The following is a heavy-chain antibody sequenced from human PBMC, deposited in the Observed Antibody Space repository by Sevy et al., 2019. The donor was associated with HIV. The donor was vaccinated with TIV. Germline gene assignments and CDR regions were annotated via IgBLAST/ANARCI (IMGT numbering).Heavy chain of an antibody. V-gene: IGHV3-48*02. CDR2: ISSSSSTI. J-gene: IGHJ4*02. CDR1: GFTFSSYS. Sequence: GGSLRLSCAASGFTFSSYSMNWVRQAPGKVLEWVSYISSSSSTIYYADSVKGRFTISRDNAKNSLYLQMNSLRDEDTAVYYCARDSSAYDYDYVWGSYRYFGFDYWGQGTLVTVSS. D-gene: IGHD3-16*02. CDR3: ARDSSAYDYDYVWGSYRYFGFDY.